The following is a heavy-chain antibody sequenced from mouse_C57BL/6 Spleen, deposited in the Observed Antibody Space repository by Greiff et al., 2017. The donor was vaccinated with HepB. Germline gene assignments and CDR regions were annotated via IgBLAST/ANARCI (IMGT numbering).Heavy chain of an antibody. CDR1: GFTFSDYG. CDR3: ASPSFAY. Sequence: LVESGGGLVKPGGSLILSCAASGFTFSDYGMHWVRQAPEKGLEWVVNPSNGGTNYNEKFKSKATLTVDKSSSTAYMQLSSLTSEDSAVYYCASPSFAYWGQGTLVTVSA. CDR2: NPSNGGT. J-gene: IGHJ3*01. V-gene: IGHV1-53*01.